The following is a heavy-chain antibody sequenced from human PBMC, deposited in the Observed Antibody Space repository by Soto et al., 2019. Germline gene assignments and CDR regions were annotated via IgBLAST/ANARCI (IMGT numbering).Heavy chain of an antibody. CDR2: IYYSGST. D-gene: IGHD2-2*01. J-gene: IGHJ4*02. V-gene: IGHV4-39*01. Sequence: SETLSLTCTVSGGSISSSSYYWGWIRQPPGKGLEWIGSIYYSGSTYYNPSLKSRVTISVDTSKNQFSLKLSSVTAADTAVYYCARLGVCSSTSCYAFDYWGQGTLVTVSS. CDR3: ARLGVCSSTSCYAFDY. CDR1: GGSISSSSYY.